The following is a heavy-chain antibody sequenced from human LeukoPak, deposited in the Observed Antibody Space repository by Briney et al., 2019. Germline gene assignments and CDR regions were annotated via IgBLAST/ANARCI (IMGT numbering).Heavy chain of an antibody. V-gene: IGHV3-30-3*01. D-gene: IGHD3-3*01. Sequence: PGRSLRLSCAASGFTFSSYAMHWVRQAPGKGLEWVAVISYDGSNKYYADSVKGRFTISRDNSKNSVFLQMNSLRAEDTAVYYCARGRSNWRAWGQGTLVTVSS. CDR1: GFTFSSYA. CDR2: ISYDGSNK. CDR3: ARGRSNWRA. J-gene: IGHJ5*02.